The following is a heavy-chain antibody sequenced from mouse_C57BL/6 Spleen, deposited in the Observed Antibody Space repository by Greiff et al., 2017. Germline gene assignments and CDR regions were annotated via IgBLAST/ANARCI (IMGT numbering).Heavy chain of an antibody. CDR1: GYTFTSYG. CDR2: IYPRSGNT. V-gene: IGHV1-81*01. J-gene: IGHJ2*01. Sequence: QVHVKQSGAELARPGASVKLSCKASGYTFTSYGISWVKQRTGQGLEWIGEIYPRSGNTYYNEKFKGKATLTADKSSSTAYMELRSLTSEDSAVYFCARWGHGGNYLHYYFDYWGQGTTLTVSS. CDR3: ARWGHGGNYLHYYFDY. D-gene: IGHD2-1*01.